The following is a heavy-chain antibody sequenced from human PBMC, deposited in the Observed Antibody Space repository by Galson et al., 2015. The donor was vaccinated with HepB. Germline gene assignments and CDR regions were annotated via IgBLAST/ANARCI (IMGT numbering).Heavy chain of an antibody. Sequence: SVKVSCKASGYTFTGYYMHWVRQAPGQGLEWMGRINPNSGGTNYAQKFQGRVTMTRDTSISTAYMELSRLRSDDTAVYYCASAASGSGSYWHGMDVWGQGTTVTVSS. D-gene: IGHD3-10*01. CDR1: GYTFTGYY. V-gene: IGHV1-2*06. CDR2: INPNSGGT. CDR3: ASAASGSGSYWHGMDV. J-gene: IGHJ6*02.